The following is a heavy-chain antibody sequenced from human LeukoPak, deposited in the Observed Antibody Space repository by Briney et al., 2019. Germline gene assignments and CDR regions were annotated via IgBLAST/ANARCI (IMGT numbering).Heavy chain of an antibody. V-gene: IGHV4-4*09. J-gene: IGHJ1*01. Sequence: PSETLSLTCTVSGDSVSSGYWNSFRQPPGKGLEWIGYIYDSGMTDYSPSLKNRLTISLDTSNNQFSLKLSSVTAADTAVYYCAGRGHRYSRDWGQGILVTVSS. CDR1: GDSVSSGY. CDR2: IYDSGMT. D-gene: IGHD2-15*01. CDR3: AGRGHRYSRD.